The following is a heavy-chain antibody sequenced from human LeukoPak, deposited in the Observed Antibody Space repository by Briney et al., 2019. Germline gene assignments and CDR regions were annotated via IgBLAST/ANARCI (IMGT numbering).Heavy chain of an antibody. CDR1: GGTFSSYA. D-gene: IGHD6-6*01. CDR3: AFRRFKQYSSSPGSPFDY. Sequence: ASVKVSCKASGGTFSSYAISWVRQAPGQGLEWMGGIIPIFGTANYAQKFQGRVTITTDESTSTAYMELSSLRSEDTAVYYCAFRRFKQYSSSPGSPFDYWGQGTLVTVSS. CDR2: IIPIFGTA. V-gene: IGHV1-69*05. J-gene: IGHJ4*02.